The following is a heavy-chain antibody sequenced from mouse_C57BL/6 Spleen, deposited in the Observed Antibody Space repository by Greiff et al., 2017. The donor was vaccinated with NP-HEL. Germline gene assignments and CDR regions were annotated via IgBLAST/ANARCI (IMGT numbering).Heavy chain of an antibody. D-gene: IGHD4-1*01. Sequence: VQLQQPGAELVRPGSSVKLSCKASGYTFTSYWMDWVKQRPGQGLEWIGNIYPSDSETHYNQKFKDKATLTVDKSSSTAYMQLSSLTSEDSAVYYCARDRTGTNYYAMDYWGQGTSVTVSS. J-gene: IGHJ4*01. CDR3: ARDRTGTNYYAMDY. CDR2: IYPSDSET. CDR1: GYTFTSYW. V-gene: IGHV1-61*01.